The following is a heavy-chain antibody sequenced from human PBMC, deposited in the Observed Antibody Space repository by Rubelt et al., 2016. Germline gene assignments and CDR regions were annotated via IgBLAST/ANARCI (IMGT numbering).Heavy chain of an antibody. Sequence: QVQLQESGPGLVKPAETLSLTCTVSGDSISRYYWSWIRQPPGKRLEWIGYIYYSGSTNYNPSLKSRVTISLDTSKNQFSLKLSSVTGADTAVYFWARDGRYGPRGWGQGILVTVSS. CDR2: IYYSGST. CDR1: GDSISRYY. CDR3: ARDGRYGPRG. J-gene: IGHJ4*02. D-gene: IGHD3-16*01. V-gene: IGHV4-59*01.